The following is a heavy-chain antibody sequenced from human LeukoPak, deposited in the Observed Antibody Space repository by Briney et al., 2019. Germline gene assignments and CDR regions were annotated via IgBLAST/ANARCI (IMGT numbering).Heavy chain of an antibody. V-gene: IGHV3-30-3*01. CDR1: GFTFSSYA. J-gene: IGHJ2*01. D-gene: IGHD6-19*01. CDR2: ISYDGSNK. Sequence: GGSLRLSCAASGFTFSSYAMHWVRQAPGKGLEWVAVISYDGSNKYYADSVKGRFTISRDNSKNTLYLQMNSLRAEDTAVYYCARTGNSSGWYVVSQDWYFDLWGRGTLVTVSS. CDR3: ARTGNSSGWYVVSQDWYFDL.